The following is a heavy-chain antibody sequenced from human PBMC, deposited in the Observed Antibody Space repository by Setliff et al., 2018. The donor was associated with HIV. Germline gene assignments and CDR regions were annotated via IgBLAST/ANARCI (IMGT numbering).Heavy chain of an antibody. V-gene: IGHV4-34*01. J-gene: IGHJ4*02. Sequence: PSETLSLTCAVYGGSFSGYYWSWIRQPPGKGLEWIGEINHSGSTNYNMSLWSRVTISVDTSKNQFSLKLSSVTAADTAVYYCVRDSLGGAVTGTLDYWGQGTLVTVSS. CDR1: GGSFSGYY. CDR3: VRDSLGGAVTGTLDY. CDR2: INHSGST. D-gene: IGHD6-19*01.